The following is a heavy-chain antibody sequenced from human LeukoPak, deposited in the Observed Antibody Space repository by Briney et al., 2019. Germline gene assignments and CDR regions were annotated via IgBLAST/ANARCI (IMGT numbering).Heavy chain of an antibody. CDR1: GGSISSYY. CDR3: ARDSPGITEA. J-gene: IGHJ4*02. V-gene: IGHV4-59*12. D-gene: IGHD1-14*01. CDR2: IYYSGST. Sequence: PSETLSLTCTVSGGSISSYYWSWIRQPPGKGLEWIGYIYYSGSTNYNPSLKSRVTISVDTSKNQFSLKLSSVTAADTAVYYCARDSPGITEAWGQGTLVTVSS.